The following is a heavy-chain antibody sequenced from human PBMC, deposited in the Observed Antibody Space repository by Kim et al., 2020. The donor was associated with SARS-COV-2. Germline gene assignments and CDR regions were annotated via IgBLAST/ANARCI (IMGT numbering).Heavy chain of an antibody. V-gene: IGHV3-23*03. CDR2: IYSGGSST. CDR3: AKGVLVRQWLAPSYPYFEY. Sequence: GGSLRLSCAASGFTFSSYAMSWVRQAPGKGLEWVSVIYSGGSSTYYADSVKGRFTISRDNSKNTLYLQMNSLRAEDTAVYYCAKGVLVRQWLAPSYPYFEYWGQGTLVTVSS. CDR1: GFTFSSYA. D-gene: IGHD6-19*01. J-gene: IGHJ4*02.